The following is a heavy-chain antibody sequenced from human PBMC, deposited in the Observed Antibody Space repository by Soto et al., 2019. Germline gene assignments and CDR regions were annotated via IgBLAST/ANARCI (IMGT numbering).Heavy chain of an antibody. CDR3: ACLLREYSSSAFDY. CDR1: GFTFSSYS. Sequence: PGGSLRLSCAASGFTFSSYSMNWVRQAPGKGLEWVSSISSSSSYIYYADSVKGRFTISRDNAKNSLYLQMNSLRAEDTAVYYCACLLREYSSSAFDYWGQGTLVTVSS. J-gene: IGHJ4*02. CDR2: ISSSSSYI. D-gene: IGHD6-6*01. V-gene: IGHV3-21*01.